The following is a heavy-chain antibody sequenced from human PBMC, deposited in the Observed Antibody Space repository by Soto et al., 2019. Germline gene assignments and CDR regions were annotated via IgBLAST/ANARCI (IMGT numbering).Heavy chain of an antibody. CDR3: ARTQGAAVVGHFDS. CDR1: NGSVSAYS. D-gene: IGHD6-25*01. J-gene: IGHJ5*01. CDR2: VSHSGRG. V-gene: IGHV4-59*02. Sequence: QVHLQESGPGLVQPSETLSLTCTVSNGSVSAYSWAWIRQPPGKGLEWIGYVSHSGRGRNHPSLETLVSISLDTSNNHISLRMASVSSADISVYYCARTQGAAVVGHFDSWGLGTLVIVSS.